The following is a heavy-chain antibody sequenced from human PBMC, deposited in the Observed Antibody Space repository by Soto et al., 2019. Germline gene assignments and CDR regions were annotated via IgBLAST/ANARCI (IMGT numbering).Heavy chain of an antibody. J-gene: IGHJ4*02. CDR3: ARHLRGYDTGVFDY. Sequence: PSETLSLTCTVSGCSISSRGYYWGWIRQPPGKGLEWIGIIYYTGTTNYNPSLKSRVTISVDTSKNQFSLRLTSVTAADTAIYYCARHLRGYDTGVFDYWGQGILVTVSS. CDR2: IYYTGTT. D-gene: IGHD5-12*01. V-gene: IGHV4-39*07. CDR1: GCSISSRGYY.